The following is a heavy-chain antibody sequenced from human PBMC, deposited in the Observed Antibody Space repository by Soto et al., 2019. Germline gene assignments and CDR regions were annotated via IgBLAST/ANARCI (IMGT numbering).Heavy chain of an antibody. CDR2: INPNSGGT. Sequence: ASVKVSCKVSGYTFTGYYMHWVRQAPGQGLEWMGWINPNSGGTNYAQKFQGWVTMTRDTSISTAYMELSRLRSDDTAVYYCARSYYDFWSGYRNNWFDPWGQGTLVTVSS. J-gene: IGHJ5*02. CDR3: ARSYYDFWSGYRNNWFDP. D-gene: IGHD3-3*01. V-gene: IGHV1-2*04. CDR1: GYTFTGYY.